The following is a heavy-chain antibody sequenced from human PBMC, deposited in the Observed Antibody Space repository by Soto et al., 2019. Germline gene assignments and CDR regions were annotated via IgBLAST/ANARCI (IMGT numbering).Heavy chain of an antibody. CDR3: ARVPSSRTHFDY. CDR1: GFTFSYYY. J-gene: IGHJ4*02. V-gene: IGHV3-11*06. CDR2: ISSSSSYT. Sequence: PGGSLRLSCAASGFTFSYYYMSWIRQAPGKGLEWVSYISSSSSYTNYADSVKGRFTISRDNAKNSLYLQMNSLRAEDTAVYYCARVPSSRTHFDYWGQGTLVTVSS. D-gene: IGHD3-10*01.